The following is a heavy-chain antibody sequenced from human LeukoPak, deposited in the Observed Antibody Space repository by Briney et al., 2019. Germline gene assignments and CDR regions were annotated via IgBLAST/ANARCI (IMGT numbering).Heavy chain of an antibody. Sequence: GGSLRLSCAASGFTFSYYAMTWVRQAPGRGLEWVSDISASGASMHYADSVKGRFTISRDNSKNTLFLQMHSLRAEDTALFYCAKGSTSATNSNFDYWGQGTLATVSS. V-gene: IGHV3-23*01. CDR1: GFTFSYYA. J-gene: IGHJ4*02. D-gene: IGHD4-17*01. CDR3: AKGSTSATNSNFDY. CDR2: ISASGASM.